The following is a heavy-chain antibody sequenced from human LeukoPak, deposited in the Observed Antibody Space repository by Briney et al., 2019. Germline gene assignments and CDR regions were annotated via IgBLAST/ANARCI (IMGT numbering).Heavy chain of an antibody. CDR3: AKDPGVLRYFGGGFGWFDP. CDR1: GFTFSSYA. Sequence: PGGSLRLSCAASGFTFSSYAMSWVRQAPGKGLEWVSAISGSGGSTYYADSVKGRFTISRDNSKNTLYLQMNSLRAEDTAVYYCAKDPGVLRYFGGGFGWFDPWGQGTLVTVSS. D-gene: IGHD3-9*01. V-gene: IGHV3-23*01. J-gene: IGHJ5*02. CDR2: ISGSGGST.